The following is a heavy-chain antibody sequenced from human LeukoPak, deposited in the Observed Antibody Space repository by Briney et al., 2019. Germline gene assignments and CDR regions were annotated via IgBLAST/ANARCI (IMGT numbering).Heavy chain of an antibody. J-gene: IGHJ4*02. V-gene: IGHV3-30*18. CDR1: GFTFSSYG. Sequence: GGSLRLSCAASGFTFSSYGMHWVRQAPGKGLEWVAVISYDGSNKYYADSVKGRFTISRENSKNTLYLQMNSLRAEDTAVYYCAKEGGIKEVLFDYWGQGTLVTVSS. CDR2: ISYDGSNK. D-gene: IGHD3-16*01. CDR3: AKEGGIKEVLFDY.